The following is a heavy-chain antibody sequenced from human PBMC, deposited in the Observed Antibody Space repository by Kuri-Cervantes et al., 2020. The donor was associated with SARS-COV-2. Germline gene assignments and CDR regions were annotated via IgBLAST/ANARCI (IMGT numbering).Heavy chain of an antibody. CDR3: ARVTVTMIVGGYWFDL. V-gene: IGHV3-53*01. D-gene: IGHD3-22*01. Sequence: GGSLRLSCAASGITVNSNYMSWVRQAPGKGLEWVSIIYTGGDTYYADSVKGRFTIARGISKNTLYLQLNSLKNEDTAVYYCARVTVTMIVGGYWFDLWGQGTLVTVSS. CDR1: GITVNSNY. J-gene: IGHJ5*02. CDR2: IYTGGDT.